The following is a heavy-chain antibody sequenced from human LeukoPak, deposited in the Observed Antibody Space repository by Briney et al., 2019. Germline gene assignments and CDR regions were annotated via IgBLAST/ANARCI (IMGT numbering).Heavy chain of an antibody. Sequence: SETLSLTCAVSGGSISSGGYSWSWIRQPPGKGLEWIGYIYHSGSTYYNPSLKSRVTISVDRSKNQFSLKLSSVTAADTAVYYCARVRGSTLDYWGQGTLVTVSS. CDR3: ARVRGSTLDY. J-gene: IGHJ4*02. D-gene: IGHD3-10*01. V-gene: IGHV4-30-2*01. CDR2: IYHSGST. CDR1: GGSISSGGYS.